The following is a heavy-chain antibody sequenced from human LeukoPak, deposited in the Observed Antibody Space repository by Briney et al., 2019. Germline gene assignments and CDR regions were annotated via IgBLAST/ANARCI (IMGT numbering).Heavy chain of an antibody. CDR3: ARDCSGGSCYGAFDI. Sequence: PSETLSLTCAVYGGSFSGYYWSWIRQPPGKGLEWIGYIYDSGSTYYNPSLKSRITISVDTSENRFSLKLSSVTATDTAVYYCARDCSGGSCYGAFDIWGQGTMVTVSS. CDR1: GGSFSGYY. J-gene: IGHJ3*02. CDR2: IYDSGST. D-gene: IGHD2-15*01. V-gene: IGHV4-34*09.